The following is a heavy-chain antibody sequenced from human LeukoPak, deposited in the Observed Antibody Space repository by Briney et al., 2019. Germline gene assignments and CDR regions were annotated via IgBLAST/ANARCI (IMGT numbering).Heavy chain of an antibody. CDR2: ISYDGSNK. CDR3: GRLTS. V-gene: IGHV3-30*14. Sequence: GGSLRLSCSASGFNFNNYWTAWVRQTPGRGLKWVAVISYDGSNKYYADSVKGRFTISRDNSKNAMYLQMNSLRAEDTAVYYCGRLTSWGQGTLVTVSS. J-gene: IGHJ4*02. D-gene: IGHD4/OR15-4a*01. CDR1: GFNFNNYW.